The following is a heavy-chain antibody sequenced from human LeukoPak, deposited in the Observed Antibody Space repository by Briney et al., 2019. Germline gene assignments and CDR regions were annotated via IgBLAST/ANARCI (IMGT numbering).Heavy chain of an antibody. V-gene: IGHV3-23*01. CDR1: GFTFSSYA. Sequence: GGSLRLSCAASGFTFSSYAMSWVRQAPGKVLEWVSAISGSGGSTYYADSVKGRFTISRDNSKNTLYLQMNSLRAEDTAVYYCAKASEYYGSGSYPIGGFYWGQGTLVTVSS. CDR2: ISGSGGST. CDR3: AKASEYYGSGSYPIGGFY. J-gene: IGHJ4*02. D-gene: IGHD3-10*01.